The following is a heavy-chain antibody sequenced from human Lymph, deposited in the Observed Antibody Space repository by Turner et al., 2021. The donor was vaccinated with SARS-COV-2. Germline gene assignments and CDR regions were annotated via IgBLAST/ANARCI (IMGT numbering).Heavy chain of an antibody. CDR2: FDPEDGEI. D-gene: IGHD2-15*01. CDR3: ATVLCTGSSCYYYGMDV. CDR1: GYTLTELS. V-gene: IGHV1-24*01. Sequence: QVQLGQSGAEVKKPGASVKVSCKVSGYTLTELSMHWVRQAPGKGREWMGGFDPEDGEIIYAQKFQGRVTMTEDTSTDTAYMELSSLRSEDTAVYYCATVLCTGSSCYYYGMDVWGQGTTVTVSS. J-gene: IGHJ6*02.